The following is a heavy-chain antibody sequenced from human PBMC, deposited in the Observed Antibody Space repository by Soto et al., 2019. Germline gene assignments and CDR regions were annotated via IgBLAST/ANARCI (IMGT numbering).Heavy chain of an antibody. D-gene: IGHD3-10*01. J-gene: IGHJ5*02. Sequence: LSLTCTVSGGSISSYYWSWIRQPPGKGLEWIGYIYYSGSTNYNPSLKSRVTISVDTSKNQFSLKLSSVTAADTAVYYCARGGGLLLWFGELSQPFDPWGQGTLVTVSS. V-gene: IGHV4-59*12. CDR2: IYYSGST. CDR1: GGSISSYY. CDR3: ARGGGLLLWFGELSQPFDP.